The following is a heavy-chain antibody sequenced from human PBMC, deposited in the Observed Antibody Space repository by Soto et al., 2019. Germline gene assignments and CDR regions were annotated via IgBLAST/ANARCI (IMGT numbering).Heavy chain of an antibody. CDR2: IIPIFGTA. CDR3: ASPDYYDSSGYYGRSGAFDY. J-gene: IGHJ4*02. D-gene: IGHD3-22*01. Sequence: QVQLVQSGAEVKKPGSSVKVSCKASGGTFSSYAISWVRQAPGQGLEWMGGIIPIFGTANYAQKFQGRVTITADKSTSTDYMALSSLRSEDTAVYYCASPDYYDSSGYYGRSGAFDYWGQGTLVTVSS. V-gene: IGHV1-69*06. CDR1: GGTFSSYA.